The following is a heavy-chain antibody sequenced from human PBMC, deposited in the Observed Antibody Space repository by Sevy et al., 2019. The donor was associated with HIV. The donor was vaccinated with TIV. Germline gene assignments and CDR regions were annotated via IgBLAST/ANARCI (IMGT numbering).Heavy chain of an antibody. CDR3: ARAGGVLWFGESRSDAFDI. Sequence: SETLSLTCTVSGGSISSGDYYWSWIRQLPGKGLEWIGYIYYSGSTYYNPSLKSRVTISVDTSKNQFSLKLSSVTAADTAVYYCARAGGVLWFGESRSDAFDIWGQGTMVTVSS. V-gene: IGHV4-30-4*01. J-gene: IGHJ3*02. CDR2: IYYSGST. D-gene: IGHD3-10*01. CDR1: GGSISSGDYY.